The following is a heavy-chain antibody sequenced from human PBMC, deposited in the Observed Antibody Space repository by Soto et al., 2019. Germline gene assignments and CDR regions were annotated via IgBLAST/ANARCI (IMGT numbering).Heavy chain of an antibody. D-gene: IGHD5-12*01. J-gene: IGHJ6*02. Sequence: GGSLRLSCAASGFTFSSYSMNWVRQAPGKGLEWVSSISSSSYIYYADSVKGRFTISRDNAKNSLYLQKNSLRAEDTAVYYCARDPCVEEIVAPCANYYYGMDVWGQGTTVTVSS. V-gene: IGHV3-21*01. CDR2: ISSSSYI. CDR1: GFTFSSYS. CDR3: ARDPCVEEIVAPCANYYYGMDV.